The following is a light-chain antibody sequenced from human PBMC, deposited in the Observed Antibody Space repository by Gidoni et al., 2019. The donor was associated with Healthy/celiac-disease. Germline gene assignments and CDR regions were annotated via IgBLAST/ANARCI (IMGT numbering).Light chain of an antibody. CDR2: DAS. CDR1: QSSSSW. Sequence: DIPMTQSPSTLSASLGDRVTITCRASQSSSSWLVWYQQKPGKAPKLLIYDASSLESGVPSRFSGSGSGTEFTLTISSLQPDDFATYYCQQYNSYSGTFGQGTKVEIK. J-gene: IGKJ1*01. CDR3: QQYNSYSGT. V-gene: IGKV1-5*01.